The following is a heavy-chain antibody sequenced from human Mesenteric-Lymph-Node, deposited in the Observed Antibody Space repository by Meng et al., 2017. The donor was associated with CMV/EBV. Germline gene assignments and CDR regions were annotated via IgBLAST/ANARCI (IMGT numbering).Heavy chain of an antibody. J-gene: IGHJ4*02. D-gene: IGHD3-10*01. CDR1: GYSISSGYY. V-gene: IGHV4-30-4*08. CDR2: IYNSGNT. CDR3: ARVDSAHQWFGEYRDY. Sequence: SETLSLTCTVSGYSISSGYYWGWIRQPPGKGLEWIGYIYNSGNTYYNPSLKSRVTISVVASKNQFSLNLTSVTAADTAVYYCARVDSAHQWFGEYRDYWGQGTLVTVSS.